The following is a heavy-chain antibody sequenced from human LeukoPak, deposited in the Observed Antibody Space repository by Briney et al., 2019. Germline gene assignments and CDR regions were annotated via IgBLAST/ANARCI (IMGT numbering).Heavy chain of an antibody. CDR3: ASLGYWGDWGFVDV. V-gene: IGHV6-1*01. CDR1: GDSVSSNSAA. J-gene: IGHJ6*02. Sequence: SQTLSLTCAISGDSVSSNSAAWNWIRQSPSRGLEWLGRTYYRSKWYNDYAVSVKSRITINPDTSKNQFSLQLNSVTPEDTAVYFCASLGYWGDWGFVDVWGQGATVTVSS. CDR2: TYYRSKWYN. D-gene: IGHD2-15*01.